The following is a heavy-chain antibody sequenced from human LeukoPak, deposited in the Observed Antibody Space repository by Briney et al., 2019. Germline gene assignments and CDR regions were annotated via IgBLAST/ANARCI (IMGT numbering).Heavy chain of an antibody. V-gene: IGHV3-66*01. Sequence: GGSLRLSCAASGFTASSNYIGWVRQAPGEGLEWVSVLYSGVNTYYADSVKGRFTISRDNSKNTLYLQMNSLRAEDKAVYYCATSPATGNIYFDLWGRGTLVTVSS. CDR1: GFTASSNY. D-gene: IGHD6-13*01. CDR2: LYSGVNT. J-gene: IGHJ2*01. CDR3: ATSPATGNIYFDL.